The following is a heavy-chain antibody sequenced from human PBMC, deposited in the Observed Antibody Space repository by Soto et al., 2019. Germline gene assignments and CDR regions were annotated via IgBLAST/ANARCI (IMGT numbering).Heavy chain of an antibody. J-gene: IGHJ4*02. V-gene: IGHV3-23*01. D-gene: IGHD1-20*01. Sequence: GGSLRLSCAASVFTFSSYAMSWVRQAPGKWLEWFSAISVSGGSTXXADSGKGRXAISRDDSENTXCLQMXSLRAEDTAVYYYASAITADVWRQGNLVTXSS. CDR3: ASAITADV. CDR1: VFTFSSYA. CDR2: ISVSGGST.